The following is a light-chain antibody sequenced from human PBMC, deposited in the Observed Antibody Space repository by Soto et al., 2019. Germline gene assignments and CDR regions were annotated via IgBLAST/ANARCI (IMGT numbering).Light chain of an antibody. CDR2: EVS. V-gene: IGLV2-14*01. Sequence: QSLVTQPASVSGSTGQSITISCTGTGSDGGGYNYVSWYQQHPGKAPKLKIYEVSNRPPADSNRFSGSKSGNTASLTISGLQAEDEADDFCSSYTSSSAVYVVGTGTKVNV. J-gene: IGLJ1*01. CDR1: GSDGGGYNY. CDR3: SSYTSSSAVYV.